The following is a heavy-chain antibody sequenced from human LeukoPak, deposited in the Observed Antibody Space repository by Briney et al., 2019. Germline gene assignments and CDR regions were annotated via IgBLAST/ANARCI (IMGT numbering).Heavy chain of an antibody. CDR2: IYYSGST. D-gene: IGHD1-20*01. CDR3: ARGVSITGTTWDVVDY. J-gene: IGHJ4*02. V-gene: IGHV4-59*08. Sequence: SETLSLTCTVSGGSIGSYYWSWIRQPPGKGLEWIGYIYYSGSTNYNPSLKSRVTISVDTSKNQFSLKLSSVTAADTAVYYCARGVSITGTTWDVVDYWGQGTLVTVSS. CDR1: GGSIGSYY.